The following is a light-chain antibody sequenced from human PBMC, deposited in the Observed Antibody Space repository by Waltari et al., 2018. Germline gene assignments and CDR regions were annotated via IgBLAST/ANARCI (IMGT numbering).Light chain of an antibody. CDR2: AAS. J-gene: IGKJ5*01. V-gene: IGKV1-39*01. CDR3: QQSYSTPPEIT. CDR1: QSISNY. Sequence: DIQMTQSPSSLSASVGDRVTITCRASQSISNYLNWYQQKPGKAPKLLIYAASSLQRWVPSRFSGSGSGTEFTLTISSLQPEDFATYYCQQSYSTPPEITFGQGTRLEIK.